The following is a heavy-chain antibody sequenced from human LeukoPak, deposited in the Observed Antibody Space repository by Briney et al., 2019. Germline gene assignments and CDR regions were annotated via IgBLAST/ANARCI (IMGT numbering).Heavy chain of an antibody. D-gene: IGHD4-23*01. J-gene: IGHJ1*01. V-gene: IGHV4-34*01. CDR3: ARARVYGGGPSSPFQY. CDR1: GVSFSGYY. CDR2: INHSGGT. Sequence: PSETLSLTCAVYGVSFSGYYWSWIRQSPGNGLEWIGEINHSGGTNHNLYLKSGVTILVDMSKNEFTLKLSSVTAADTAVYYCARARVYGGGPSSPFQYWGQGTLVAVSS.